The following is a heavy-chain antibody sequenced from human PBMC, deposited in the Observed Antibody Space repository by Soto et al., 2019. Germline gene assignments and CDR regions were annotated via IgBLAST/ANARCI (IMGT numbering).Heavy chain of an antibody. Sequence: TCTVSGGSISSYYWSWIRQPPGKGLGWIGYIYYSGTTNYNPFLKSRVTISVDTSKNQFSLKLSSVTAADTAVYYCARVTAGARIDYWGEGTLVTVST. V-gene: IGHV4-59*01. CDR1: GGSISSYY. CDR3: ARVTAGARIDY. CDR2: IYYSGTT. J-gene: IGHJ4*02. D-gene: IGHD6-13*01.